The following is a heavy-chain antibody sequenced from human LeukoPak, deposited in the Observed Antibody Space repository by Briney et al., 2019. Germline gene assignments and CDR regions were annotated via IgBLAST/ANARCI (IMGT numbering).Heavy chain of an antibody. D-gene: IGHD3-10*01. CDR2: IFHTGHT. V-gene: IGHV4-30-2*01. Sequence: SETLSLTCAVSGGSISSGDFPWSWIRQPPGKGLEWIGYIFHTGHTSYNPSLKSRVTISVDMSKNQLSLRLTSVTAADTAVYYCARGFYGAGSQFDYWGQGTLVTVSS. CDR3: ARGFYGAGSQFDY. J-gene: IGHJ4*02. CDR1: GGSISSGDFP.